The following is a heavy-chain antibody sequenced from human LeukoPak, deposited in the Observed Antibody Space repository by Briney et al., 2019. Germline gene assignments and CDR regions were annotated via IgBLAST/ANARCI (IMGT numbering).Heavy chain of an antibody. CDR3: AKSHSVAQRGYFDF. D-gene: IGHD3-10*01. J-gene: IGHJ4*02. CDR1: GFTFSTYA. V-gene: IGHV3-23*01. Sequence: GGSLRLSCAASGFTFSTYAMSWVRLAPGKGLEWVSTISDSGGNTYYADPVKGRFTISRDNSKNTLYLQMNSLRTEDTAFYYCAKSHSVAQRGYFDFWGQGTLVTVSS. CDR2: ISDSGGNT.